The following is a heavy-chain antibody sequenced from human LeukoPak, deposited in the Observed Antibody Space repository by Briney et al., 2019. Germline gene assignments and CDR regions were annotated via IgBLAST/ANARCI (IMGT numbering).Heavy chain of an antibody. D-gene: IGHD1-26*01. CDR1: GFTFSSYA. CDR3: TRGIVGVSPSDY. J-gene: IGHJ4*02. V-gene: IGHV3-23*01. CDR2: ISGSGGST. Sequence: GGSLRLSCAASGFTFSSYAMSWVRQAPGKGLEWVSAISGSGGSTYYADSVKGHFTISRDIPKNTVYLQMNSLKAEDTAVYYCTRGIVGVSPSDYWGQGTLVTVSS.